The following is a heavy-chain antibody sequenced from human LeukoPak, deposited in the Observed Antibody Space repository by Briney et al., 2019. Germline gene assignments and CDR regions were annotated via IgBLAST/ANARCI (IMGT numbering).Heavy chain of an antibody. Sequence: PGGSLRLSCAASGFNFRVYIMNWVRQAPGKGLEWISYISSDAKTVNYADSVRGRFTISRDNAKNSLYLQMNSLRAEDTAVYYCARDRLVGATTVVYWGQGTLVTVSS. J-gene: IGHJ4*02. CDR3: ARDRLVGATTVVY. D-gene: IGHD1-26*01. CDR1: GFNFRVYI. V-gene: IGHV3-48*04. CDR2: ISSDAKTV.